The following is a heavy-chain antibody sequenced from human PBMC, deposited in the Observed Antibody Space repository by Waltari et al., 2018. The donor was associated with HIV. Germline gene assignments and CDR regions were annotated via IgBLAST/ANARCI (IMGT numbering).Heavy chain of an antibody. V-gene: IGHV3-30-3*01. J-gene: IGHJ4*02. Sequence: QVQLVESGGGVVQPGRSLRLSCAASGFTFSSYAMHWVRQAPGKRLEGVAVISYDGSNKYYADSVKGLFTISRDNSKNTLYLQMNSLRAEDTAVYYCARDPQYCSSTSCSYYFDYWGQGTLVTVSS. D-gene: IGHD2-2*01. CDR1: GFTFSSYA. CDR2: ISYDGSNK. CDR3: ARDPQYCSSTSCSYYFDY.